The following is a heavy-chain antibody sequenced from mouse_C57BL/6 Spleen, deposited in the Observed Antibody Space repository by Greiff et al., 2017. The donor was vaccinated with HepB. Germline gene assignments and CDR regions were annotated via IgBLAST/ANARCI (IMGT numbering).Heavy chain of an antibody. J-gene: IGHJ2*01. CDR3: ARRSNLYYFDY. CDR2: IDPSDSYT. V-gene: IGHV1-69*01. Sequence: VQLQQPGAELVMPGASVKLSCKASGYTFTSYWMHWVKQRPGQGLEWIGEIDPSDSYTNYNQKFKGKSTLTVDKSSSTAYMQLSSLTSEDSAVYYCARRSNLYYFDYWGQGTTLTVSS. D-gene: IGHD2-5*01. CDR1: GYTFTSYW.